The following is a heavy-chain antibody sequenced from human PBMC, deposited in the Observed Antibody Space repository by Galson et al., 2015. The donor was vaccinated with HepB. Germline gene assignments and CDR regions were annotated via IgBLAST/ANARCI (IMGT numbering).Heavy chain of an antibody. CDR2: IIPVAGIA. D-gene: IGHD6-13*01. CDR1: GDTLSSYT. V-gene: IGHV1-69*02. J-gene: IGHJ5*02. Sequence: SVKVSCKASGDTLSSYTISWVRQAPGQGLEWMGRIIPVAGIANYAQKFQGRVTMTVDKTTSTAYMELSSLRSEDTAVYYCARGIAAAGTAWNWFDPWGQGTLVTASS. CDR3: ARGIAAAGTAWNWFDP.